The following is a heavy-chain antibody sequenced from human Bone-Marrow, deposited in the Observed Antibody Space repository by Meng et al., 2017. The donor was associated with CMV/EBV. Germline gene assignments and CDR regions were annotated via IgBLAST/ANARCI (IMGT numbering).Heavy chain of an antibody. V-gene: IGHV3-74*01. Sequence: GESLKISCAASGFTFTTYWMHWARQAPGKGLVWVSRINTDGSSATYADSVKGRFTISRDNVKNTLYLQMNSLRAEDTAVYYCARDTVNYYYYYYGMDVWGQGTTVTVSS. CDR1: GFTFTTYW. CDR2: INTDGSSA. J-gene: IGHJ6*02. CDR3: ARDTVNYYYYYYGMDV. D-gene: IGHD4-11*01.